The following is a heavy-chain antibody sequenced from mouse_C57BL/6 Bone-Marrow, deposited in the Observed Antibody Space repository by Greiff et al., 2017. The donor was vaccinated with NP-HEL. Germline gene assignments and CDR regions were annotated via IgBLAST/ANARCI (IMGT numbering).Heavy chain of an antibody. CDR1: GYTFTSYW. CDR3: ARSYSSFDY. J-gene: IGHJ2*01. D-gene: IGHD2-5*01. Sequence: VQLQQPGAELVRPGSSVKLSCKASGYTFTSYWMHWVKQRPIQGLEWIGNIDPSDSETNYNQKFKDKATLTVDKSSSTAYMQLSSLTSEDSAVYYCARSYSSFDYGGQGTTLTVSS. CDR2: IDPSDSET. V-gene: IGHV1-52*01.